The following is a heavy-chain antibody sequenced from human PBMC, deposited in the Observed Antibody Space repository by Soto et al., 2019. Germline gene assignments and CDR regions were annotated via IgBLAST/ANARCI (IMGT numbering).Heavy chain of an antibody. D-gene: IGHD3-3*01. V-gene: IGHV3-48*02. CDR1: GFTFSSYS. CDR2: ISSSSSTI. J-gene: IGHJ6*02. CDR3: ARDGITIFGVVTAPYYYGMDV. Sequence: GGSLRLSCAASGFTFSSYSMNWVRQAPGKGLEWVSYISSSSSTIYYADSVKGRFTISRDNAKNSLYLQMNSLRDEDTAVYYCARDGITIFGVVTAPYYYGMDVWGQGTTVTVSS.